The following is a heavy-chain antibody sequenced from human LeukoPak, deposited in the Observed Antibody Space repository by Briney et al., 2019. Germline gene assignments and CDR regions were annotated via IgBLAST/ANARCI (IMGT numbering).Heavy chain of an antibody. J-gene: IGHJ4*02. D-gene: IGHD3-9*01. CDR2: ISGSGGST. V-gene: IGHV3-23*01. Sequence: GGSLRLSCAASGFTFSSYAMSWVRPAPGKGLEWVSAISGSGGSTYYADSVKGRFTISRDNSKNTLYLQMNRLRAEDTAVYYCAKGNFAWLFGWGQGTLVTVSS. CDR1: GFTFSSYA. CDR3: AKGNFAWLFG.